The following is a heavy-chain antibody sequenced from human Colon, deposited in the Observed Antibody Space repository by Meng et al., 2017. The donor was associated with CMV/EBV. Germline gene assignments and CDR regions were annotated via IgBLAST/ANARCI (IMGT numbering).Heavy chain of an antibody. CDR2: IGSNSSAI. CDR1: GFTVSSNY. D-gene: IGHD1-26*01. J-gene: IGHJ6*02. CDR3: ARLSGNSRMDV. Sequence: GGSLRLSCAASGFTVSSNYMSWVRQAPGKGLEWVSFIGSNSSAIYYADSLKGRFTVSRDNANNSLFLQMDSLRAEDTAVYYCARLSGNSRMDVWGQGTTVTVSS. V-gene: IGHV3-48*04.